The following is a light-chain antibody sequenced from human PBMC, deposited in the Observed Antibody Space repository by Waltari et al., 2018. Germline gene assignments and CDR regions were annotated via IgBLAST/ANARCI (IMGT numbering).Light chain of an antibody. Sequence: IQMTQSPSSLSASIGDRVTITCRASRYVTQFLPWYQQRPGKVPRLLIHSASTLQPGVPSRFSGSGSGTEFTLTIDSLQPEDLATYYCQNYDTAPFTFGPGTKVDLK. J-gene: IGKJ3*01. V-gene: IGKV1-27*01. CDR1: RYVTQF. CDR2: SAS. CDR3: QNYDTAPFT.